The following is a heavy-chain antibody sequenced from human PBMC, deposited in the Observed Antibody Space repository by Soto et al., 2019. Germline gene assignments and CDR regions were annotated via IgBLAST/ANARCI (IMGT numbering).Heavy chain of an antibody. CDR3: TLGSWSAETFDI. CDR1: GGTFSTYT. J-gene: IGHJ3*02. CDR2: IIPMLDVT. D-gene: IGHD6-13*01. Sequence: SVKVSCKASGGTFSTYTIIWVRQAPGQGLEWMGRIIPMLDVTNTAQSFQGRVTMTADKSTRTAYLELSTLRSDDTAMYFCTLGSWSAETFDIWG. V-gene: IGHV1-69*02.